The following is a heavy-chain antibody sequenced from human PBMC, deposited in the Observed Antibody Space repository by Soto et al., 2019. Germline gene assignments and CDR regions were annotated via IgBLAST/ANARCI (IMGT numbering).Heavy chain of an antibody. V-gene: IGHV1-2*02. CDR2: INPNSGGT. CDR1: GYTFTGYY. Sequence: ASVKVSCRASGYTFTGYYMHLVRQASGQGFAWMGWINPNSGGTNYAQKFQGRVTMTRDTSISTAYMELSRLRSDDTAVYYCAINIAVAGTGRAPYYYGMDVWGQGTTVTVSS. CDR3: AINIAVAGTGRAPYYYGMDV. J-gene: IGHJ6*02. D-gene: IGHD6-19*01.